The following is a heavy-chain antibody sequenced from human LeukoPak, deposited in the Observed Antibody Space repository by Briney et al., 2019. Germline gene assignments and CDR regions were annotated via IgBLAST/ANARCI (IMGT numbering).Heavy chain of an antibody. Sequence: KTSETLSLTCTVSGGSISSSSYYWDWIRQPPGKGLEWIGNLYDSGSTHYNPSLRSRVTISADTSKNQFSLKLTSVTAADTATYFCARDVLVTSSPDAFDIWGQGTMVTVSS. D-gene: IGHD2-21*02. CDR3: ARDVLVTSSPDAFDI. J-gene: IGHJ3*02. V-gene: IGHV4-39*07. CDR1: GGSISSSSYY. CDR2: LYDSGST.